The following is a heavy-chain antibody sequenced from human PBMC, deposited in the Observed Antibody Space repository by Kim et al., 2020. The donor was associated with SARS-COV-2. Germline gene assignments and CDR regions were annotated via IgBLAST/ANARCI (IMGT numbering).Heavy chain of an antibody. CDR2: IDPSDSYT. CDR1: GYSFTSYW. D-gene: IGHD5-12*01. V-gene: IGHV5-10-1*01. J-gene: IGHJ6*02. CDR3: ARRIVATTDYYYYGMDV. Sequence: GESLKISCKGSGYSFTSYWISWVRQMPGKGLEWMGRIDPSDSYTNYSPSFQGHVTISADKSISTAYLQWSSLKASDTAMYYCARRIVATTDYYYYGMDVWGQGTTVTVSS.